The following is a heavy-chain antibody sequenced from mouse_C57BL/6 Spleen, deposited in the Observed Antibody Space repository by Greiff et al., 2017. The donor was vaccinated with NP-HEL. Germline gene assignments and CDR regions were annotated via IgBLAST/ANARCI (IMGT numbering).Heavy chain of an antibody. V-gene: IGHV1-26*01. CDR3: ARVLLRGPFAY. CDR2: INPNNGGT. D-gene: IGHD1-1*01. Sequence: VQLQQSGPELVKPGASVKISCKASGYTFTDYYMNWVKQSHGKSLEWIGDINPNNGGTSYNQKFKGKATLTVDKSSSTAYMELRSLTSEDSAVYYCARVLLRGPFAYWGQGTLVTVSA. CDR1: GYTFTDYY. J-gene: IGHJ3*01.